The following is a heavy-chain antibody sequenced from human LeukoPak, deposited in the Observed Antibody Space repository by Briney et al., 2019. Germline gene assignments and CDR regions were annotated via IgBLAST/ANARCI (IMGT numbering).Heavy chain of an antibody. J-gene: IGHJ6*03. Sequence: PGGSLRLSCAASGFTFSSYAMSWVRQAPGKGLEWVSAISGSGGSTYYADSVKGRFTISRDNSKNTLYLQMNSLRAEDTAEYYRGKATTGTNCYYYHRDVWGKGTTVTVPS. CDR3: GKATTGTNCYYYHRDV. D-gene: IGHD4-17*01. CDR1: GFTFSSYA. CDR2: ISGSGGST. V-gene: IGHV3-23*01.